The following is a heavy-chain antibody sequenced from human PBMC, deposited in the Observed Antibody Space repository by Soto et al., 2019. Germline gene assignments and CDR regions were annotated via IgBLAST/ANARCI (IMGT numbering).Heavy chain of an antibody. Sequence: GGSLKISCKGPGYSFTSYWIGWARQMPGKGLEWVGIIYPGDSDTRYSPSFQGQVTISADKSISTAYLQWSSLKASDTAVYYCARDHYVYDILTGYGYYYGMDVWGQGTTVTVSS. CDR1: GYSFTSYW. J-gene: IGHJ6*02. V-gene: IGHV5-51*03. CDR2: IYPGDSDT. CDR3: ARDHYVYDILTGYGYYYGMDV. D-gene: IGHD3-9*01.